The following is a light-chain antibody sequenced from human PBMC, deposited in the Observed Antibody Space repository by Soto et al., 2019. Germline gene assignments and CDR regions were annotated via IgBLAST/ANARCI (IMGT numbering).Light chain of an antibody. CDR2: EVS. J-gene: IGLJ2*01. Sequence: QSALTQPPSVSGSPGQSVTISCTGTSSDVGSYNRVSWYQQPPGTAPKLMIHEVSNRPSGVPDRFFGSKSGNTASLTISGLQAEDEADYYCSSYTSSSTVVFGGGPKLTV. V-gene: IGLV2-18*02. CDR3: SSYTSSSTVV. CDR1: SSDVGSYNR.